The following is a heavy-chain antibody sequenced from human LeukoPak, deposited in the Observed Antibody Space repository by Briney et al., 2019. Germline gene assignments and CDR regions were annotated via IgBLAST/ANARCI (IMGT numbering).Heavy chain of an antibody. Sequence: GGSLRLSCAASGFTVSSNYMSWVRQAPGKGLEWVSVIYSGGSTNYAESVKGRFTISRDKSKNTLYLQMNSLRAEDTAVYYRARDHSNGYGYYFDYWGQGTLVTVSS. CDR2: IYSGGST. D-gene: IGHD5-18*01. CDR3: ARDHSNGYGYYFDY. J-gene: IGHJ4*01. CDR1: GFTVSSNY. V-gene: IGHV3-53*01.